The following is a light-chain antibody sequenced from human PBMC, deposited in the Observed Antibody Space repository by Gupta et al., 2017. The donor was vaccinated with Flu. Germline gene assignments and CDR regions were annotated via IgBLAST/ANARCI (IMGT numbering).Light chain of an antibody. V-gene: IGKV1-17*01. Sequence: DIQMTQSPSSLSASVGDRVTITCRASQGIRNDIDWYQQKPGKAPKRLIYVAFSLQSGVPSRFSGSRSGTEFTLTISSLQPEDFATYYCLQHNTYPFTFGQGTKLEIK. J-gene: IGKJ2*01. CDR1: QGIRND. CDR2: VAF. CDR3: LQHNTYPFT.